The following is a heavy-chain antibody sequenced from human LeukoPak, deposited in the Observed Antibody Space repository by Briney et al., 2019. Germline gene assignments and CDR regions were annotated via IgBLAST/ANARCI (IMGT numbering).Heavy chain of an antibody. J-gene: IGHJ4*02. CDR1: GGSISSYY. V-gene: IGHV4-4*07. CDR2: IYTSGST. D-gene: IGHD2-15*01. Sequence: SETLSLTCTVSGGSISSYYWSWIRQPAGKGLEWIGRIYTSGSTNYNPSLKSRVTMSVDTSKNQFSLKLSSVTAADTAVYYCARVGYCSGGSCYVFDYWGQGTLVTVSS. CDR3: ARVGYCSGGSCYVFDY.